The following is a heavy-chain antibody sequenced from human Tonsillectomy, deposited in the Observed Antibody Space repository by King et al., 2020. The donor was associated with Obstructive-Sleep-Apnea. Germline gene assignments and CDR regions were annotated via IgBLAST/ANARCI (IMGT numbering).Heavy chain of an antibody. CDR1: GFTFNNYA. CDR2: ISGSGSST. Sequence: VQLVESGGGLVQPGGSLRLSRAASGFTFNNYAMSWVRQAPGKGLEWVSTISGSGSSTYYADSVKGRFTISRDNSKNTLYLQMNSLRAEDTAAYYCAKVGPYYYDSTGYYDYPVFDYWGQGTLVIVSS. D-gene: IGHD3-22*01. CDR3: AKVGPYYYDSTGYYDYPVFDY. J-gene: IGHJ4*02. V-gene: IGHV3-23*04.